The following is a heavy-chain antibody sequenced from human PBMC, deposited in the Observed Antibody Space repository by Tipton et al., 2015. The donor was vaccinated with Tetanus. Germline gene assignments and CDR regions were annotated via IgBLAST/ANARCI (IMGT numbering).Heavy chain of an antibody. D-gene: IGHD3-22*01. CDR2: MNPASGNT. J-gene: IGHJ4*02. CDR3: ARGMDYDSSGIDDF. CDR1: GYTFTSYD. V-gene: IGHV1-8*01. Sequence: QSGAEVKKPGASVRVSCKASGYTFTSYDINWVRQATGQGLEWMGWMNPASGNTGYAQKFQGRVTMTRDTSMSTAFMEVTRLGSDDTAIYYCARGMDYDSSGIDDFWGQGTLVTVSS.